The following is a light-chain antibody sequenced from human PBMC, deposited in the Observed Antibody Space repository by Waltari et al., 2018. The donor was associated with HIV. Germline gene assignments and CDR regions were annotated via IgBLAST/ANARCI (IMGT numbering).Light chain of an antibody. CDR3: CSCPRSGIRYV. J-gene: IGLJ1*01. CDR1: SSNVGIDTL. Sequence: QSPLTPPAPVSGSPGQSIPISCPGTSSNVGIDTLVSWYQQHPGEAPKLIIYEVTKRPSGVSNRFSGSKSGNTASLTISGLQAEDEADYYCCSCPRSGIRYVFGTGTKVTVL. CDR2: EVT. V-gene: IGLV2-23*02.